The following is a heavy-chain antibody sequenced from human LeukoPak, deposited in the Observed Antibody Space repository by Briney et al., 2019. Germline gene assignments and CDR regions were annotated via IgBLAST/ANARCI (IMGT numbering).Heavy chain of an antibody. V-gene: IGHV1-18*01. CDR2: FNPENGNT. J-gene: IGHJ4*02. Sequence: ASVKVSCKASGYSFVGYGITWVRQAPGQGLEWMGWFNPENGNTNYAQKVQGRVTMTADTSTSTSYMELRSLRSDDTAVYYCARGITMIVAEIDYWGQGTLVTVSS. CDR1: GYSFVGYG. CDR3: ARGITMIVAEIDY. D-gene: IGHD3-22*01.